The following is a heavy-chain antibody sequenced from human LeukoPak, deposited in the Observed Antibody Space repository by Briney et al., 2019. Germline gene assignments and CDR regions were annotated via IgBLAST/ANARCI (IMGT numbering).Heavy chain of an antibody. J-gene: IGHJ4*02. Sequence: GASVKVSCKASGGTFSSYAISWVRQAPGQGLEWMGGIIPIFGTANYAQKFQGRVTITADKSTSTAYMELSSLRSEDTAVYYCARCQAKDYFDYWGQGTLVTVSS. CDR2: IIPIFGTA. V-gene: IGHV1-69*06. CDR1: GGTFSSYA. CDR3: ARCQAKDYFDY.